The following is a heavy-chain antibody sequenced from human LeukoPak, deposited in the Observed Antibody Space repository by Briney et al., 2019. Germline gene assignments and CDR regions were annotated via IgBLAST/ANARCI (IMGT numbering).Heavy chain of an antibody. Sequence: SETLSLTCTVSGGSISSYYWSWIRQPPGKGLEWIGYIYYSGSTNYNPSLKSRVTISVDTSKNQFSLKLTSVTAADTAVYYCAREANYYGSGSYFEGTFDYWGQGSLVTVSS. J-gene: IGHJ4*02. CDR2: IYYSGST. V-gene: IGHV4-59*01. CDR3: AREANYYGSGSYFEGTFDY. D-gene: IGHD3-10*01. CDR1: GGSISSYY.